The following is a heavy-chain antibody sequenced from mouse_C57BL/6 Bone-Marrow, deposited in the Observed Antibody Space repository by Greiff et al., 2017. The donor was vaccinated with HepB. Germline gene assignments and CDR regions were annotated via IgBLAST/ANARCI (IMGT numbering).Heavy chain of an antibody. CDR2: ISSGSSTI. J-gene: IGHJ3*01. CDR3: ARDLYDYDPWFAY. CDR1: GFTFSDYG. D-gene: IGHD2-4*01. Sequence: EVKLVESGGGLVKPGGSLKLSCAASGFTFSDYGMHWVRQAPEKGLEWVAYISSGSSTISYADTVKGRVTISRDNAKNTLLLQMTSLRSEDTAMYYCARDLYDYDPWFAYWGQGTLVTVSA. V-gene: IGHV5-17*01.